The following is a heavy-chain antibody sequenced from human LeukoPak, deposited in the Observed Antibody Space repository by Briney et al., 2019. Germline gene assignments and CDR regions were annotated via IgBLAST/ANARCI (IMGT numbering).Heavy chain of an antibody. V-gene: IGHV3-21*01. J-gene: IGHJ4*02. CDR2: ISSSSSYI. D-gene: IGHD2-2*01. CDR1: GFTFSSYS. CDR3: ARDPGYCSSTSCHHVFDY. Sequence: GGSLRLSCAASGFTFSSYSMNWVRQAPGKGLEWVSSISSSSSYIYYADSVKGRFTISRDSAKNSLYLQMNSLRAEDTAVYYCARDPGYCSSTSCHHVFDYWGQGTLVTASS.